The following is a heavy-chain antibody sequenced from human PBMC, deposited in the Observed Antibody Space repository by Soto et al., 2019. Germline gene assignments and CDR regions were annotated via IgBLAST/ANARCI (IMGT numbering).Heavy chain of an antibody. J-gene: IGHJ4*02. D-gene: IGHD3-3*01. Sequence: GGSLRLSCAASGFTFSSYAMSWVRQAPGKGLEWVSAISGSGGSTYYADSVKGRFTISRDNSKNTLYLQMNSLRAEDTAVYYCANGDFWSGYYRFDYWGQGTLVTVSS. V-gene: IGHV3-23*01. CDR3: ANGDFWSGYYRFDY. CDR2: ISGSGGST. CDR1: GFTFSSYA.